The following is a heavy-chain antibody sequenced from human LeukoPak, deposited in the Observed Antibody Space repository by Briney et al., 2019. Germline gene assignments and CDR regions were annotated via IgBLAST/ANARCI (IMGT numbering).Heavy chain of an antibody. CDR1: GGTFSSYA. D-gene: IGHD2-2*01. V-gene: IGHV1-69*04. CDR3: ASVGDIAVVPAAKPYYYGMDV. J-gene: IGHJ6*02. CDR2: IIPILGIA. Sequence: GASVKVSCKASGGTFSSYAISWVRQAPGQGLEWMGRIIPILGIANYAQKFQGRVTITADKSTSTAYMELSSLRSEDTAVYYCASVGDIAVVPAAKPYYYGMDVWGQGTTVTVSS.